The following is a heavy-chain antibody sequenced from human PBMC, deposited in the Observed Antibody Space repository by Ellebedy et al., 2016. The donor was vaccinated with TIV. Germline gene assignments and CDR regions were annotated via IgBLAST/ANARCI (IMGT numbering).Heavy chain of an antibody. CDR1: GYTFTGYY. Sequence: ASVKVSXKASGYTFTGYYMHWVRQAPGQGLEWMGWINPNSGGTNYAQKFQGRVTMTRDTSISTAYMELSRLRSDDTAVYYCARGWSDKTGLLVDPWGQGTLVTVSS. D-gene: IGHD6-19*01. CDR2: INPNSGGT. CDR3: ARGWSDKTGLLVDP. J-gene: IGHJ5*02. V-gene: IGHV1-2*02.